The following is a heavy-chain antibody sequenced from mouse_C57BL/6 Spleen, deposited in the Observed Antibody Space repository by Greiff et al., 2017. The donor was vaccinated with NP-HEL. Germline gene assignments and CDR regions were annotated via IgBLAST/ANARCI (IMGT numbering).Heavy chain of an antibody. CDR1: GYAFSSYW. CDR2: IYPGDGDT. J-gene: IGHJ4*01. CDR3: ARRGYDEGYYYAMDY. Sequence: QVHVKQSGAELVKPGASVKISCKASGYAFSSYWMNWVKQRPGKGLEWIGQIYPGDGDTNYNGKFKGKATLTADKSSSTAYMQLSSLTSEDSAVYYCARRGYDEGYYYAMDYWGQGTSVTVSS. V-gene: IGHV1-80*01. D-gene: IGHD2-2*01.